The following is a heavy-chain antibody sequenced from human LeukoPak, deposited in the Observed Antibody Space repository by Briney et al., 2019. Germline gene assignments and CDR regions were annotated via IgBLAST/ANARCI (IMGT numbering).Heavy chain of an antibody. CDR3: ARRPQDWYFDL. CDR1: GYSFTSYW. V-gene: IGHV5-51*01. J-gene: IGHJ2*01. CDR2: IYPGDSDT. Sequence: GESLKISCKGSGYSFTSYWIGWVRQMPGKGLERMGIIYPGDSDTSYSPSFQGQVTISADKSISTAYLQWNSLKASDTAMYYCARRPQDWYFDLWGRGTLVTVSS.